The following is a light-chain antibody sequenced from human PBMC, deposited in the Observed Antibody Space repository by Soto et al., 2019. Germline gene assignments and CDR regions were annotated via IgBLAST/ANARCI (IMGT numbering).Light chain of an antibody. CDR3: QQYGSSVWT. CDR1: QSVTSNY. J-gene: IGKJ1*01. Sequence: EIVLTQSPGTLSLSPGERATLSCRASQSVTSNYVAWYQQRLDQAPRLILFGASSRATGIPDRFSGSGSGTDLSLTISRLEPEDFAVYYCQQYGSSVWTFGQGTKVEIK. V-gene: IGKV3-20*01. CDR2: GAS.